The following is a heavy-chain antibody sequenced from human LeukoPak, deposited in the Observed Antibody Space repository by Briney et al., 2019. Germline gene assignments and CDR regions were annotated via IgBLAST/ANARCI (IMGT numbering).Heavy chain of an antibody. CDR2: IYWDDDK. D-gene: IGHD1-14*01. CDR1: GFSLTTRPVG. V-gene: IGHV2-5*02. J-gene: IGHJ4*02. Sequence: SGPTLVNPTQTLTLTCSFSGFSLTTRPVGVGWLRQPPGKALEWLALIYWDDDKRYNPSLRTRLTVTKDTSKNLVFLTMTYMDPVDTATYYCTHRRGGYNWNHGDFDFWGQGTLVTVSS. CDR3: THRRGGYNWNHGDFDF.